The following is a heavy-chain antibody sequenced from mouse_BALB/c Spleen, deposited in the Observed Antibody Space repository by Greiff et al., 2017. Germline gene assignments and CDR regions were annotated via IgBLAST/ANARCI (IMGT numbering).Heavy chain of an antibody. D-gene: IGHD1-1*01. V-gene: IGHV5-12-2*01. CDR2: ISNGGGST. CDR3: ARQEGTTGVARGNAMDY. Sequence: EVKLVESGGGLVQPGGSLKLSCAASGFTFSSYTMSWVRQTPEKRLEWVAYISNGGGSTYYPDTVKGRFTISRDNAKNTLYLQMSSLKSEDTAMYDCARQEGTTGVARGNAMDYWGQGTSVTVSS. CDR1: GFTFSSYT. J-gene: IGHJ4*01.